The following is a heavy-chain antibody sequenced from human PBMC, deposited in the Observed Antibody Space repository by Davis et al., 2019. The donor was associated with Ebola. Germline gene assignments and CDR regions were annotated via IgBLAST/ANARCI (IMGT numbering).Heavy chain of an antibody. D-gene: IGHD3-22*01. Sequence: PSETLSLTCAVSGGSISSSNWCSWVRQPPGKGLEWIGEIYHSGSTNYNPSLKSRVIISVDKSRNQFSLKLSSVTAADTAVYYCARGLDDSSGPFSSDYWGQGTLVTVSS. V-gene: IGHV4-4*02. CDR1: GGSISSSNW. CDR3: ARGLDDSSGPFSSDY. CDR2: IYHSGST. J-gene: IGHJ4*02.